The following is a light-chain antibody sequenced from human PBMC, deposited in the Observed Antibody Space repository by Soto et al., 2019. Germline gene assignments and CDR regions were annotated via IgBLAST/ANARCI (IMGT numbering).Light chain of an antibody. V-gene: IGKV3D-15*01. CDR1: RGVSTN. CDR2: TAS. J-gene: IGKJ1*01. Sequence: ETVMMQSPDTLYVSPGERATLSCRASRGVSTNLAWYQQKPGQAPRLLIYTASTRATGIPARISGSGSGTDFTLTISSLQSEDFALYYCQQYNDWPLTFGQGTKVDIK. CDR3: QQYNDWPLT.